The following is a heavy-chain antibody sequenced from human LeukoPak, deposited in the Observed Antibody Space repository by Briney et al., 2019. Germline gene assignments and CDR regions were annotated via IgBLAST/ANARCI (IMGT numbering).Heavy chain of an antibody. V-gene: IGHV3-23*01. D-gene: IGHD2-2*02. CDR1: GFTFSSYA. Sequence: GGSLRLSCAASGFTFSSYAMSWVRQAPGKGLEWVSAISGSGGSTYYADSVKGRFTISRDNSKNTLYLQMNSLRAEDTAVYYCAKAGNVVVPAAIKGTPTHFDYWGQGTLVTVSS. CDR2: ISGSGGST. CDR3: AKAGNVVVPAAIKGTPTHFDY. J-gene: IGHJ4*02.